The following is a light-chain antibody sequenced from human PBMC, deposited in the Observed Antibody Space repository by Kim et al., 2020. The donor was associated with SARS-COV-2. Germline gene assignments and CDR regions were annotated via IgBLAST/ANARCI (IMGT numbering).Light chain of an antibody. CDR3: QSYDSSLSCWG. V-gene: IGLV1-40*01. CDR2: VNN. CDR1: SSNIGAGYD. Sequence: QSVLTQPPSVSGAPGQRVTISCTGSSSNIGAGYDVHWYQQLPGTAPKLLIFVNNNRPSGVPDRFSGSKSGTSASLAITGLQAEDEADFYCQSYDSSLSCWGFGGGSHVTV. J-gene: IGLJ2*01.